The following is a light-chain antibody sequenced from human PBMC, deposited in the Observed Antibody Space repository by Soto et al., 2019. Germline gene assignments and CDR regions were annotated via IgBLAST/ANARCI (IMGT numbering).Light chain of an antibody. CDR3: SSYAGSHYV. CDR2: EVT. Sequence: QSVLTQPPSASGSPGQSVTISCTGGSSDVGGYNHVSWFQQHPGKAPKLIISEVTKRPSGVPDRFSGSKSDNTASLTVSGLQTEDEADSYCSSYAGSHYVFGTGTKVTVL. CDR1: SSDVGGYNH. V-gene: IGLV2-8*01. J-gene: IGLJ1*01.